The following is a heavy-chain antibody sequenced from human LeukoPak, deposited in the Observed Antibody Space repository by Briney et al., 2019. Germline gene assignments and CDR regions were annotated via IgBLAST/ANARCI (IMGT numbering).Heavy chain of an antibody. J-gene: IGHJ4*02. CDR1: GFTFSSYA. D-gene: IGHD6-6*01. CDR2: ISGSGGST. V-gene: IGHV3-23*01. Sequence: GGSLRLSCAASGFTFSSYAMSWVRQAPGKGLEWVSTISGSGGSTNYADSVKGRFIISRDNSKNTLYLQMHSLRAEDTAVYYCARRIATRPWSPPFDYWGQGTLVTVSS. CDR3: ARRIATRPWSPPFDY.